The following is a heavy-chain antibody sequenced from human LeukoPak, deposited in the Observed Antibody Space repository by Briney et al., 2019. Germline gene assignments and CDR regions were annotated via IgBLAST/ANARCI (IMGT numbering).Heavy chain of an antibody. CDR1: GGSFSGYY. CDR3: ARVVCSGGSCYSVDY. V-gene: IGHV4-34*01. Sequence: SETLSLTCAVYGGSFSGYYWSWIRQPPGKGLEWIGEINHSGSTKYNPSLKSRVTISVDTSKNQFSLTLSSVTAADTAVYYCARVVCSGGSCYSVDYWGQGALVTVSS. D-gene: IGHD2-15*01. CDR2: INHSGST. J-gene: IGHJ4*02.